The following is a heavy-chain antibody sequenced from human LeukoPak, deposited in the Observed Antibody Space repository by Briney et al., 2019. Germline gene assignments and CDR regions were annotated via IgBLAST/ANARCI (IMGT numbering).Heavy chain of an antibody. CDR1: GGSISSSSYY. V-gene: IGHV4-39*07. CDR2: IYYSGST. Sequence: SETLSLTCTVSGGSISSSSYYWGWIRQPPGKGLEWIGSIYYSGSTYYNPSLKSRVTMSVDTSKNQFSLKLSSVTAADTAVYYCAREVVARLRKQYYYYGMDVWGQGTAVTVSS. D-gene: IGHD2-15*01. J-gene: IGHJ6*02. CDR3: AREVVARLRKQYYYYGMDV.